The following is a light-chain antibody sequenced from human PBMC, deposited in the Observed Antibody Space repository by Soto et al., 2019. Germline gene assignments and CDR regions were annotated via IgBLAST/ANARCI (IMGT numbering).Light chain of an antibody. CDR2: EVS. Sequence: QSVLTQPASVSGSPGQSITISCTGTSSDVGSYNLVSWYQQHPGKAPKLMIYEVSKRPSGVSNRFSGSKSGNTASLTISGLQAEDEADYYCCSYAGSSTFVFGTGPKFTGL. J-gene: IGLJ1*01. CDR1: SSDVGSYNL. CDR3: CSYAGSSTFV. V-gene: IGLV2-23*02.